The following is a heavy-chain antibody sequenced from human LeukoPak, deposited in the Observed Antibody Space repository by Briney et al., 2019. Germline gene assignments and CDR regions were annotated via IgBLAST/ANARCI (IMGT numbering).Heavy chain of an antibody. Sequence: GGSLRLSCAASGFPFSFHAMSWVRQAPGKGLEWVSVIYSGGSTYHADSVKGRFTISRDNAKNSLYLQMNSLRAEDTAVYYCARGPYSSGWIFDYWGQGTLVTVSS. CDR2: IYSGGST. V-gene: IGHV3-66*01. CDR1: GFPFSFHA. J-gene: IGHJ4*02. CDR3: ARGPYSSGWIFDY. D-gene: IGHD6-19*01.